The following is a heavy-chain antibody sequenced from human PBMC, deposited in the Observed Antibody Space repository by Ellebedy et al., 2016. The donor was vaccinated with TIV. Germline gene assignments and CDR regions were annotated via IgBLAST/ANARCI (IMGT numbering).Heavy chain of an antibody. CDR2: INPSGGST. CDR3: ARGTGSCSGGSCYPDY. D-gene: IGHD2-15*01. J-gene: IGHJ4*02. CDR1: VYTFTSYY. Sequence: ASVTVSCXPSVYTFTSYYMHWVRQAPGQGLEWMGIINPSGGSTSYAQKFQGRVTMTRDTSTSTVYMELSSLRSEDTAVYYCARGTGSCSGGSCYPDYWGQGTLVTVSS. V-gene: IGHV1-46*01.